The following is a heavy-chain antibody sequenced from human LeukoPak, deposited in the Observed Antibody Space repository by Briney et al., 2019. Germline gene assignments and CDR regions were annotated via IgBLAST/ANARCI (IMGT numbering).Heavy chain of an antibody. V-gene: IGHV4-34*01. CDR3: ARDSYYYPRDV. CDR1: GGSFSGYY. J-gene: IGHJ6*03. Sequence: KPSETLSLTCAVYGGSFSGYYWSWIRQPPGKGLEWIGEINHSGSTNYNPSLKSRVTISVDTSKNQFSLKLSSVTAADTAVYYCARDSYYYPRDVWGQGTTVTVSS. CDR2: INHSGST.